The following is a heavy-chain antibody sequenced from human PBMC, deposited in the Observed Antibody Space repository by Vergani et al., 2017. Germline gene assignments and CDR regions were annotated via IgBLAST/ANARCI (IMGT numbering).Heavy chain of an antibody. CDR2: ISYDGRNK. D-gene: IGHD6-13*01. Sequence: QVQLVESGGGVVQPGGSLRLSCAASGFTFSSYAMHWVRQAPGKGLEWVAFISYDGRNKYYADSVKGRFTISRDNSKNTLYLQMNSLRAEDTAVYYCARDPGTTSRFDYWGQGTLVTVSS. CDR1: GFTFSSYA. CDR3: ARDPGTTSRFDY. J-gene: IGHJ4*02. V-gene: IGHV3-30*04.